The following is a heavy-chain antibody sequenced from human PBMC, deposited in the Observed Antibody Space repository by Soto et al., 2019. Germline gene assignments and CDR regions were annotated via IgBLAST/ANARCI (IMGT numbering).Heavy chain of an antibody. CDR3: ARVGVRDYGELNY. V-gene: IGHV1-69*13. CDR1: GGAFSSYA. CDR2: IIPIFGTA. D-gene: IGHD4-17*01. Sequence: GASVKVSCKASGGAFSSYAISWVRQAPGQGLEWMGGIIPIFGTANYAQKFQGRVTITAEESTSTAYMELSSLRSEDTAVYYCARVGVRDYGELNYWGQGTLVTVSS. J-gene: IGHJ4*02.